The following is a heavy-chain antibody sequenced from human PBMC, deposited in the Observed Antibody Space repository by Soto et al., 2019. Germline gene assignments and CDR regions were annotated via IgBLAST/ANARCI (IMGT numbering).Heavy chain of an antibody. D-gene: IGHD3-22*01. J-gene: IGHJ3*02. CDR1: GYTLTELS. V-gene: IGHV1-24*01. CDR3: ETIGRTNYYDSSGYYTDAFDI. CDR2: FDPEDGET. Sequence: QVQLVQSGAEVKKPGASVKVSCKVSGYTLTELSMHWVRQAPGKGLEWMGGFDPEDGETIYAQKFQGRVNMTEDTYTDTAYLELSSLRSEDTAVYYCETIGRTNYYDSSGYYTDAFDIWGQGTMVTVSS.